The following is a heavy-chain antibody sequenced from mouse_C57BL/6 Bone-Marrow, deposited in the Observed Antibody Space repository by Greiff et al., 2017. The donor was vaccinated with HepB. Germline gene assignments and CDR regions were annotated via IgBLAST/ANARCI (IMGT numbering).Heavy chain of an antibody. CDR1: GYTFTSYG. CDR3: ARWLLYPNYAMDY. J-gene: IGHJ4*01. Sequence: VQLKESGAELVRPGSSVKMSCKTSGYTFTSYGINWVKQRPGQGLEWIGYIYIGNGYTEYNEKFKGKATLTSDTSSSTAYMQLSSLTSEDSAIYFCARWLLYPNYAMDYWGQGTSVTVSS. D-gene: IGHD2-12*01. CDR2: IYIGNGYT. V-gene: IGHV1-58*01.